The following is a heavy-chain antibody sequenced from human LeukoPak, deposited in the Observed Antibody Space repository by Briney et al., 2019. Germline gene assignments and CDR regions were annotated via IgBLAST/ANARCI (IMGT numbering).Heavy chain of an antibody. Sequence: GGSLRLSCAASGFTFSSYAMHWVRQAPGKGLEWVSGITWNSGLIGYADSVKGRFTISRDNAKNSLYLQMNSLRAEDTALYSCVKDLDSSGYYPDYWGQGTLVTVSS. J-gene: IGHJ4*02. CDR3: VKDLDSSGYYPDY. V-gene: IGHV3-9*01. CDR2: ITWNSGLI. D-gene: IGHD3-22*01. CDR1: GFTFSSYA.